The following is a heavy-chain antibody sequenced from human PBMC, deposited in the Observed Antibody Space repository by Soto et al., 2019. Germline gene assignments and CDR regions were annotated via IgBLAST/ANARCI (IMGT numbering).Heavy chain of an antibody. CDR1: GFTVSNNY. J-gene: IGHJ4*02. D-gene: IGHD3-10*01. V-gene: IGHV3-53*01. CDR2: IYSGGYT. CDR3: ATQPGGGGY. Sequence: EVQLVESGGGLIQPGGSLRLSCAVSGFTVSNNYMSWVRQAPGKGLEGVSVIYSGGYTAYGDSVKGRFTISRDNSKPPLFLQMNSRGPGDPALFFCATQPGGGGYWGQGTLVTVSS.